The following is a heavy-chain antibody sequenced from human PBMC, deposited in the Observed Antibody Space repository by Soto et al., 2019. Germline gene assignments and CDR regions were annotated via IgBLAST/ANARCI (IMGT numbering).Heavy chain of an antibody. CDR2: IWYDGSNK. D-gene: IGHD5-18*01. Sequence: QVQMVESGGGVVQPGRSLRLSCAASGFTFSSYGMHWVRQAPGKGLEWVAVIWYDGSNKYYADTVKGQFTISRDNSKNTLYLQMNSLSAEDTAGYYCARGAGYSYGYGDYWGQGTLVTVSS. CDR1: GFTFSSYG. J-gene: IGHJ4*02. V-gene: IGHV3-33*01. CDR3: ARGAGYSYGYGDY.